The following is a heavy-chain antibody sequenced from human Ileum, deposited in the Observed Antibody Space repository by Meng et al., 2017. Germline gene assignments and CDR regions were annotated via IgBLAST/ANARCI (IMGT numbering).Heavy chain of an antibody. D-gene: IGHD2-2*02. V-gene: IGHV4-39*01. J-gene: IGHJ5*02. CDR3: ARGYCDSTICYNVGWFDP. Sequence: QLQRQESGPGLGKASETMSRTCTRSGGPISSSRYFWGWIRQPPGKAVEWVGSIYYSGTTFYNPSLSSRVTTSVDTSKNQVSLKLTSVTAADTAVYYCARGYCDSTICYNVGWFDPWGQGTLVTVSS. CDR1: GGPISSSRYF. CDR2: IYYSGTT.